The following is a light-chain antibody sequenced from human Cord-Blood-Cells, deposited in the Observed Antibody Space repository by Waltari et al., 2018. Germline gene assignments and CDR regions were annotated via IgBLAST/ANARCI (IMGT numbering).Light chain of an antibody. CDR3: QQSYSTPPT. V-gene: IGKV1-39*01. CDR1: QSISSY. CDR2: AAS. J-gene: IGKJ1*01. Sequence: EIQMTQSPSSLSASVGDRVTITCRASQSISSYLNWYQQKPGKAPKLLIYAASSLQSGVPSRVRGSGSGTDFTLTISSLQPEDFATYYCQQSYSTPPTFGQGTKVEIK.